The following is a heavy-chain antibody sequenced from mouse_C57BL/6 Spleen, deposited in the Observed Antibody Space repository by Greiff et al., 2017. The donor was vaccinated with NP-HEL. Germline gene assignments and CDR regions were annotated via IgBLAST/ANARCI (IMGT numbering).Heavy chain of an antibody. J-gene: IGHJ2*01. V-gene: IGHV1-39*01. CDR1: GYSFTDYN. CDR2: INPNYGTT. Sequence: VHVKQSGPELVKPGASVKISCKASGYSFTDYNMNWVKQSNGKSLEWIGVINPNYGTTSYNQKFKGKATLTVDQSSSTAYMQLNSLTSEDSAVYYCARLGITTAYFDYWGQGTTLTVSS. D-gene: IGHD1-1*01. CDR3: ARLGITTAYFDY.